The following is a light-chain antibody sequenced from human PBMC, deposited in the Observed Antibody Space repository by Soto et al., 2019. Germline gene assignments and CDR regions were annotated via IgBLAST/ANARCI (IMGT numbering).Light chain of an antibody. CDR3: QQCNNWPLT. J-gene: IGKJ1*01. CDR2: GAS. V-gene: IGKV3-15*01. Sequence: EIVMTQSPATLSVSPGERVTLSCRASQSVSSNLAWYQQKPGQAPRLLIYGASTRATGIPARFSGSGSGTEFTLTISSLQSEDFAVYYCQQCNNWPLTFGQGTKGKSN. CDR1: QSVSSN.